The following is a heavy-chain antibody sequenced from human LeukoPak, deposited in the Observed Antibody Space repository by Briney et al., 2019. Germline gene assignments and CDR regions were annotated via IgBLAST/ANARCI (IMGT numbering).Heavy chain of an antibody. CDR2: VYHSGAT. D-gene: IGHD4-23*01. V-gene: IGHV4-4*02. CDR1: GDSISSTGC. Sequence: SGTLSLTCTVSGDSISSTGCWTWVRQPPGEGLEWIGEVYHSGATNYNPSLKSRVTMSVDKSKNQFSLKVNSVTAADMAVYYCAKNGGNSDLEYWGQGTLVTVSS. J-gene: IGHJ4*02. CDR3: AKNGGNSDLEY.